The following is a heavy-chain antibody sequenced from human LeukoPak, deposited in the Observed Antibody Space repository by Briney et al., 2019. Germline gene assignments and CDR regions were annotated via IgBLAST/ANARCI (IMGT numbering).Heavy chain of an antibody. CDR2: INPSSGGT. CDR3: AGQKDPRPIDY. Sequence: ASVKVSCRASGYTFIAYYMHWVRQAPGQGLEWMGWINPSSGGTNYAQKFQGRVTMARDTSISTAYMELSELRSDDTAVYYCAGQKDPRPIDYWGQGTLITVSS. J-gene: IGHJ4*02. V-gene: IGHV1-2*02. CDR1: GYTFIAYY.